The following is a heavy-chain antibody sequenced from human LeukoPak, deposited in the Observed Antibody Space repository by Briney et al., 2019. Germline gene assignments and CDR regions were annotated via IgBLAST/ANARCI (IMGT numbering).Heavy chain of an antibody. CDR3: ARYTVTVDY. Sequence: SQTLSLTCAVSGGSISSGGYSWSWIRQPPGKGLEWIGYIYHSGSTYYNPSLKSRFTISVDTSKNQFSLKLSSVTAADTAVYYCARYTVTVDYWGQGTLVTVSS. CDR1: GGSISSGGYS. D-gene: IGHD4-17*01. CDR2: IYHSGST. V-gene: IGHV4-30-2*01. J-gene: IGHJ4*02.